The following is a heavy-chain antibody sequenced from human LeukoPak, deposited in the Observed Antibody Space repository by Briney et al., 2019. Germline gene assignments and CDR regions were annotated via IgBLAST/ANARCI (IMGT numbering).Heavy chain of an antibody. V-gene: IGHV3-23*01. CDR3: AKDRENIVVVQGFDP. CDR2: ISGSGGST. D-gene: IGHD2/OR15-2a*01. J-gene: IGHJ5*02. CDR1: GFTFSGYA. Sequence: GGSLRLSCAASGFTFSGYAMSWVRQAPGKGLEWVSAISGSGGSTYYADSVKGRFTISRDNSKNTLYLQMNSLRAEDTAVYYCAKDRENIVVVQGFDPWGQGTLVTVSS.